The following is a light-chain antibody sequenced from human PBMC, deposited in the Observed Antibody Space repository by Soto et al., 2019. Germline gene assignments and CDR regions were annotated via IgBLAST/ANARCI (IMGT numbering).Light chain of an antibody. Sequence: EIVMTQSPATLSVSPGERATLSCRASQSVGSNLAWYQQKPGQAPRLLIYGASSRPTGIPARFSGSESGTDFPLTLSSLQSEDFAVYYCQQYNTWPLTFGPGTNVDI. CDR1: QSVGSN. CDR3: QQYNTWPLT. J-gene: IGKJ3*01. V-gene: IGKV3-15*01. CDR2: GAS.